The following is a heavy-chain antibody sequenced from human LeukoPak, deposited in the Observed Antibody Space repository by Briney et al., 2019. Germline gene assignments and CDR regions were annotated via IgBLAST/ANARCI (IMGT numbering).Heavy chain of an antibody. J-gene: IGHJ4*02. CDR3: ARNGSSAYDY. Sequence: ASVKVSCKASGYTFTSYGISWVRQAPGQGLEWMGWISAYNGYAKYAQTVQGRVNLTTDTSTSTAYMDRRSLRSDDTAVYYCARNGSSAYDYWGQGTLVTVSS. CDR1: GYTFTSYG. V-gene: IGHV1-18*01. D-gene: IGHD3-22*01. CDR2: ISAYNGYA.